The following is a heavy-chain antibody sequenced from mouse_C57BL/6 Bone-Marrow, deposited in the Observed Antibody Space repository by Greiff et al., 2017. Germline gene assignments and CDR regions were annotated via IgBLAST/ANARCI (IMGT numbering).Heavy chain of an antibody. J-gene: IGHJ1*03. CDR2: ISSGGSYT. V-gene: IGHV5-6*01. Sequence: EVKLMESGGDLVKPGGSLKLSCAASGFTFSSYGMSWVRQTPDKRLEWVATISSGGSYTYYPDSVKGRFTISRDNAKNTLYLQMSSLKSEDTAMYYCARQTSSITTDWYFDVWGTGTTVTVSS. D-gene: IGHD1-1*01. CDR1: GFTFSSYG. CDR3: ARQTSSITTDWYFDV.